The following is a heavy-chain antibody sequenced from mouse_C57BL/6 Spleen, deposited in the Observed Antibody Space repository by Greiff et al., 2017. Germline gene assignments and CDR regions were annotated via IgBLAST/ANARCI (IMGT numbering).Heavy chain of an antibody. V-gene: IGHV1-69*01. Sequence: QVQLQQPGAELVMPGASVKLSCKASGYTFTSYWMHWVKQRPGKGLEWIGEIDPSDSYTNSNQKFKGKSTLTVDKSSSTAYMQLSSLTSVDSAVYYCAREVAYWGQGTLVTVSA. CDR3: AREVAY. CDR2: IDPSDSYT. J-gene: IGHJ3*01. CDR1: GYTFTSYW.